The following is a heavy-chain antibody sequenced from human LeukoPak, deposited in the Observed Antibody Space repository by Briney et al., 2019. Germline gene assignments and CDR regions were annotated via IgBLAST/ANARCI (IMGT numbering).Heavy chain of an antibody. Sequence: GESLKITCQHSGYSFTTYWIGWVRQMPGKGLEWIGIIYPGDSDTRYSPSFQGQVTISADRSISAAYVQWSSLKASDTAIYYCARGRGYTFYYWGQGTLVTVSS. CDR2: IYPGDSDT. J-gene: IGHJ4*02. V-gene: IGHV5-51*01. CDR1: GYSFTTYW. D-gene: IGHD5-12*01. CDR3: ARGRGYTFYY.